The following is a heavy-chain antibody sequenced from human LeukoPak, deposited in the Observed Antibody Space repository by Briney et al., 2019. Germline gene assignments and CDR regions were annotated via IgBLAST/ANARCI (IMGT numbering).Heavy chain of an antibody. CDR3: AREGSGYYIDY. V-gene: IGHV3-74*01. CDR2: VDTDGSNT. CDR1: GFIFTNHH. Sequence: GGSLRLSCVASGFIFTNHHLHWVRQAPGKGPVWVSRVDTDGSNTDYADSVKGRFTTSRDNAKNSLYLQMNSLRAEDTAVYYCAREGSGYYIDYWGQGTLVTVSS. J-gene: IGHJ4*02. D-gene: IGHD3-22*01.